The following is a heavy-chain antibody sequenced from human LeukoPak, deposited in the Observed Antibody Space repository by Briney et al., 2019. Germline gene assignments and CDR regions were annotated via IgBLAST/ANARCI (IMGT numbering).Heavy chain of an antibody. CDR3: ARVRRWLQRYYFDY. Sequence: PSETLSLICTVSGGSISSYYWSWIRQPPGKGLEWIGYIYYSGSTNYNPSLKSRVTISVDTSKNQFSLKLSSVTAADTAVYYCARVRRWLQRYYFDYWGQGTLVTVSS. CDR2: IYYSGST. CDR1: GGSISSYY. D-gene: IGHD5-24*01. V-gene: IGHV4-59*12. J-gene: IGHJ4*02.